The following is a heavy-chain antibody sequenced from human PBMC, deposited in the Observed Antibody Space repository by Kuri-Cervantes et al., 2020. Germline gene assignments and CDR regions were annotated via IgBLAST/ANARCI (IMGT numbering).Heavy chain of an antibody. CDR3: AKDPWLMGFGEDLDY. CDR2: ISYDGSNK. D-gene: IGHD3-10*01. V-gene: IGHV3-30-3*01. J-gene: IGHJ4*02. CDR1: GFTVSSYA. Sequence: GESLKISCAASGFTVSSYAMHWVRQAPGKGLEWVAVISYDGSNKYYADSVKGRFTISRDNSKNTLYLQMNSLRAEDTAVYYCAKDPWLMGFGEDLDYWGQGTLVTVSS.